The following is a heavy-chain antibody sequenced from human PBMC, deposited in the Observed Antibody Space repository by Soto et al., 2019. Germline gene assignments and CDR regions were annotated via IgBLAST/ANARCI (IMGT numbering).Heavy chain of an antibody. V-gene: IGHV3-33*01. CDR1: GFIFSDYG. J-gene: IGHJ4*02. Sequence: LRLSCTASGFIFSDYGMQWGRQAPGKGLEWLAFIWHDGSKKYYADSLKGRFTISRDNTKNTMYLQMSSPTVEDTAVYYCASQAFDYWGQGTLVTVSS. CDR2: IWHDGSKK. CDR3: ASQAFDY.